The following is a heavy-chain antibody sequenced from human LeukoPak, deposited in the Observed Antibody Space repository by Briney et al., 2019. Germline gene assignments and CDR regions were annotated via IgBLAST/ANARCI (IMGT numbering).Heavy chain of an antibody. J-gene: IGHJ4*02. V-gene: IGHV3-21*01. CDR1: GFTFSSYS. D-gene: IGHD3-22*01. CDR2: ISSSSSYI. Sequence: RGSLRLSCAASGFTFSSYSMNWVRQAPGKGLEWVSSISSSSSYIYYADSVKGRFTISRDNAKNSLYLQMNSLRAEDTAVYYCAREGAYDSSGGVNCWGQGTLVTVSS. CDR3: AREGAYDSSGGVNC.